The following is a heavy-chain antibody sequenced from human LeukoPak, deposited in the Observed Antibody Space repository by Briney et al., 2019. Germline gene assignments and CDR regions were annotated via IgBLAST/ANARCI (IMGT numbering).Heavy chain of an antibody. D-gene: IGHD6-13*01. V-gene: IGHV1-2*02. CDR1: GYTFTGYY. Sequence: GASVKVSCKASGYTFTGYYIHWVRQAPGQGLEWMGWINPSSGGAKYAQNLQGRVIMTTDTSVSTAYMELSSLRSDDTAVYYCARSSPPTYYHFYYYMDVWGKGSTVTVSS. J-gene: IGHJ6*03. CDR3: ARSSPPTYYHFYYYMDV. CDR2: INPSSGGA.